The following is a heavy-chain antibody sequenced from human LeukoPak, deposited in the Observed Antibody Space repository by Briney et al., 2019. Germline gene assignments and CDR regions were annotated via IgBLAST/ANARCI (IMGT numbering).Heavy chain of an antibody. CDR2: IYYSGST. D-gene: IGHD3-10*01. CDR1: GGSISSSSYY. CDR3: ARVYYYGSGSYENAFDI. J-gene: IGHJ3*02. V-gene: IGHV4-39*07. Sequence: SETLSLTCTGSGGSISSSSYYWGWIRQPPGKGLEWIGSIYYSGSTYYNPSLKSRVTISVDTSKNQFSLKLSSVTAADTALYYCARVYYYGSGSYENAFDIWGQGTMVTVSS.